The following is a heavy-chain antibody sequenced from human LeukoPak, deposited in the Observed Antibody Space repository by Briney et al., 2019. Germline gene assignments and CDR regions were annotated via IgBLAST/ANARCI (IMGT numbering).Heavy chain of an antibody. CDR2: MWYDESSK. V-gene: IGHV3-30*02. J-gene: IGHJ4*02. Sequence: GGSLTLSCAASGFTFNSYDMHWVRQAPGKGLEWVAIMWYDESSKYYADSVKGPFPLSRDNSKNTLYLQMNSLRAEDTAVYYCARDPGALPLQAGPSYYFVYWGQGTLVTVSS. CDR1: GFTFNSYD. CDR3: ARDPGALPLQAGPSYYFVY. D-gene: IGHD5-24*01.